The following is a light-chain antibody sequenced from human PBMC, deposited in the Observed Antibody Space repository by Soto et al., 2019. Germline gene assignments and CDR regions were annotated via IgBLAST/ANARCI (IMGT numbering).Light chain of an antibody. CDR3: QQYYSTPPT. CDR1: QSVLYSSNNKNY. J-gene: IGKJ1*01. Sequence: DILITQSPASLSVSMGERATINCKSSQSVLYSSNNKNYLAWYQQKPGQPPKLLIYWASTRESGVPDRFSGSGSGTDFTLTISSLQAEDVAVYYCQQYYSTPPTFGQGTKVDIK. V-gene: IGKV4-1*01. CDR2: WAS.